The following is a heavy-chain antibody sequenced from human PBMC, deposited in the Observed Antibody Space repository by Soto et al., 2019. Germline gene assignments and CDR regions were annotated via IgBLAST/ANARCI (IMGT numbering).Heavy chain of an antibody. CDR3: ARGSPYIVVVPAARSRRYGMDV. J-gene: IGHJ6*02. CDR1: GGSIDNSHSF. D-gene: IGHD2-2*01. CDR2: VYYSGGT. V-gene: IGHV4-39*07. Sequence: TSETLSLTCDVSGGSIDNSHSFWGWVRQPPGRGLEFLGSVYYSGGTYYNPSLKSRVTISVDTSKNQFSLKLSSVTAADTAVYYCARGSPYIVVVPAARSRRYGMDVWGQGTTVTVSS.